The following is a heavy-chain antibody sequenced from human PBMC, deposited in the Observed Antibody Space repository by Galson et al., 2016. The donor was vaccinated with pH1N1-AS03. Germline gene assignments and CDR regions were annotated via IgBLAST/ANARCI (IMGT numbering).Heavy chain of an antibody. D-gene: IGHD3-22*01. J-gene: IGHJ2*01. Sequence: SLRLSCAASGFTFNNFAMGWVRQAPGKGLEWVSGISSSGATTNYADSVRGRFTISRDTSKRTMHLQMNSLRVEDTALYYCAKWSYRFDSSGYVGYFELWGRGTLVTVS. V-gene: IGHV3-23*01. CDR1: GFTFNNFA. CDR3: AKWSYRFDSSGYVGYFEL. CDR2: ISSSGATT.